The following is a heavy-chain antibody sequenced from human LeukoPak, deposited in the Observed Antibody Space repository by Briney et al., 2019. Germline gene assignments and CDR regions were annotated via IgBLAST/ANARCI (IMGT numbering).Heavy chain of an antibody. D-gene: IGHD6-25*01. CDR1: GFTFSSYW. J-gene: IGHJ6*03. V-gene: IGHV3-7*01. CDR2: IKQDGSEK. Sequence: QSGGSLRLSCAASGFTFSSYWMSWVRQAPGKGLEWVANIKQDGSEKYYVDSVKGRFTISRDNAKNSLYLQMNSLRAEDTAVYYCASSLDPRPFYYYYMDVWGKGTTVTVSS. CDR3: ASSLDPRPFYYYYMDV.